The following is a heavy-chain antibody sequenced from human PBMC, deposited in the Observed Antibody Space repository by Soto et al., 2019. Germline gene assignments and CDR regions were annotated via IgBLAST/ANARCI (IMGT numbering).Heavy chain of an antibody. Sequence: QVQLVESGGGVVQPGTSLRLSCVGSGFTFRSYVIHWVRQAPGKGLEWVALTSYDGSNNFYGDSVKGRFTISRHNSRNTVELQMDSLRFEDTALYSCARWGTTGGLDVWGQGTLVSVSS. J-gene: IGHJ4*02. V-gene: IGHV3-33*05. CDR2: TSYDGSNN. CDR3: ARWGTTGGLDV. D-gene: IGHD3-16*01. CDR1: GFTFRSYV.